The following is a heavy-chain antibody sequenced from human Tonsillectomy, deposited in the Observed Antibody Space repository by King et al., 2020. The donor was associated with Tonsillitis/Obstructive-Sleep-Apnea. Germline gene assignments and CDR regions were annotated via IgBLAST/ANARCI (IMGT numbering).Heavy chain of an antibody. CDR3: ARLDNTGSSLLFGGHFDL. Sequence: VQLVESGAEVKKPGESLKISCQGSGYRFTSYWIAWVRQVPGKGLDWMGIIYPGDSDTEYSTSFQGQVTISADKSIDTAYLQWGSLRASDTPMYYCARLDNTGSSLLFGGHFDLWGRGTLVTVSS. CDR2: IYPGDSDT. CDR1: GYRFTSYW. V-gene: IGHV5-51*01. D-gene: IGHD1-26*01. J-gene: IGHJ2*01.